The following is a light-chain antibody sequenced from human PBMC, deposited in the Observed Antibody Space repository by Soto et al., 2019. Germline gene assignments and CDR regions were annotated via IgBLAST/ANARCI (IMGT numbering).Light chain of an antibody. CDR2: EVS. CDR1: QSLLHVTGETF. Sequence: DVVMTQTPLSLSVAPGQPASISCKSSQSLLHVTGETFLFWYLQKPGQSPQILIYEVSTRASGVPDRFSGSGSGTDFTLEISRVETDDVCIYYCMQSTQLPPTFGQGTRLEIK. V-gene: IGKV2D-29*02. CDR3: MQSTQLPPT. J-gene: IGKJ5*01.